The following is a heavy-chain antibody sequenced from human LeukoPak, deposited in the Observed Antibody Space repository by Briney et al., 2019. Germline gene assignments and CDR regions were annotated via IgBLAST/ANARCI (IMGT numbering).Heavy chain of an antibody. CDR3: ARANEGGRLPNAFDI. Sequence: SETLSLTCTVSGGSISSYYWSWIRQPPGKGPEWIGYIYYSGSTRYNPSLKSRVTISVDTSKNQISLKLGSVTAADTAVYYCARANEGGRLPNAFDIWGQGTMVTVSS. D-gene: IGHD3-16*01. J-gene: IGHJ3*02. CDR2: IYYSGST. CDR1: GGSISSYY. V-gene: IGHV4-59*08.